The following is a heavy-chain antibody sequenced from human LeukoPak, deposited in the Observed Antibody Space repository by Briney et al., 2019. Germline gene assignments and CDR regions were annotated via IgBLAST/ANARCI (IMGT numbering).Heavy chain of an antibody. V-gene: IGHV4-61*01. D-gene: IGHD6-19*01. CDR2: IYYSGST. CDR1: GGSVSSGSYY. CDR3: ARVPIAVAGNSDAFDI. J-gene: IGHJ3*02. Sequence: SETLSLTCTVSGGSVSSGSYYWSWIRQPPGKGLEWIGYIYYSGSTNYNPSLKSRVTISVDTSKNQFSLKLSSVTAADTAVYYCARVPIAVAGNSDAFDIWGQGTMVTVSS.